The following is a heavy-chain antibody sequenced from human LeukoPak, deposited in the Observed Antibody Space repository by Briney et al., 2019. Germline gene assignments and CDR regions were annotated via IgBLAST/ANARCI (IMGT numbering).Heavy chain of an antibody. CDR2: VYHSVST. Sequence: SETLSLTCTVSGYSISSGYYWGWIRRPPGMGLEWIGSVYHSVSTDYNPSLKSRVTISLDTSKNQFSLKLRSVTATDTAVHYCARDRGAAAGTLDYWGQGTLVTVSS. D-gene: IGHD6-13*01. CDR1: GYSISSGYY. J-gene: IGHJ4*02. CDR3: ARDRGAAAGTLDY. V-gene: IGHV4-38-2*02.